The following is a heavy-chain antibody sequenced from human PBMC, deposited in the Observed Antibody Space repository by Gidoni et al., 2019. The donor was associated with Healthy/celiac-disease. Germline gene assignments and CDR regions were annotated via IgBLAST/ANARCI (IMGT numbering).Heavy chain of an antibody. CDR3: ARGATREGMDV. D-gene: IGHD1-26*01. CDR2: ISYDGSNK. V-gene: IGHV3-30*01. Sequence: QVQPVESGGGEVQPGRSLRLSCAASGFTVSSYAMHWVRQAPGKGLEWVAVISYDGSNKYYADSVKGRFTISRDNSKNTLYLQMNSLRAEDTAVYYCARGATREGMDVWGQGTTVTVSS. CDR1: GFTVSSYA. J-gene: IGHJ6*02.